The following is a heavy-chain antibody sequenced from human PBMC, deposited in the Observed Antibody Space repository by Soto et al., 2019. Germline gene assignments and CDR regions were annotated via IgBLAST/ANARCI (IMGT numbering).Heavy chain of an antibody. V-gene: IGHV4-61*01. CDR1: GGSIRDSSYH. Sequence: PSETLSLTCTVSGGSIRDSSYHWGWIRQPPGKGLEWIGYIYYSGSTNYNPSLKSRVTISVDTSKDQFSLNLRSVTAADTAVYYCARERRFCPGGNCYCYFDYWGQGTLVTVSS. CDR2: IYYSGST. D-gene: IGHD2-15*01. CDR3: ARERRFCPGGNCYCYFDY. J-gene: IGHJ4*02.